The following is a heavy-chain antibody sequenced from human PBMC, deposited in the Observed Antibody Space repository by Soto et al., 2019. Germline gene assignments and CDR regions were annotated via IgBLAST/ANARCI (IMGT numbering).Heavy chain of an antibody. J-gene: IGHJ6*02. Sequence: ASVKVSCKASGYTFTSYGISWVRQAPGQGLEWMGWISAYNGNTNYAQKLQGRVTMTTDTSTSTAYMELRSLRSDDTAVYYCARDADYSNYYYYGMDVWGQGTTVTVS. D-gene: IGHD4-4*01. CDR3: ARDADYSNYYYYGMDV. V-gene: IGHV1-18*01. CDR2: ISAYNGNT. CDR1: GYTFTSYG.